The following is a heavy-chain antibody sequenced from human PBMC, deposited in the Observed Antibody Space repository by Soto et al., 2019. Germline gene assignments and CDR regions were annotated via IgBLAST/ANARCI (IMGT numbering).Heavy chain of an antibody. J-gene: IGHJ4*02. CDR3: ARETGLRSSGWSYYFDF. CDR1: GFTLSSYS. CDR2: ISGSGGTI. D-gene: IGHD6-19*01. Sequence: EVQLVESGGGLVQPGGSLRLSCAASGFTLSSYSMHWVRQAPGKGLEWVSYISGSGGTIYYADSAKGRFTISRDNAKNSLAVQMNSLRDEETAVYFCARETGLRSSGWSYYFDFWGQGTLVTVSS. V-gene: IGHV3-48*02.